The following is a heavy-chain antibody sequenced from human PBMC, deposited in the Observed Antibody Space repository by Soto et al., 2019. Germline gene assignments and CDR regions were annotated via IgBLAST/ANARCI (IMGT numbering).Heavy chain of an antibody. D-gene: IGHD6-6*01. CDR2: INPSGGST. J-gene: IGHJ6*02. CDR3: ARESRPGLGSSSSASFYCYYGMDV. V-gene: IGHV1-46*01. Sequence: ASVKVSCKASGYTFTSYYMHWVRQAPGQGLEWMGIINPSGGSTSYAQKFQGRVTMTRDTSTSTVYMELSSLRSEDTAVYYCARESRPGLGSSSSASFYCYYGMDVWGQGTTVTVSS. CDR1: GYTFTSYY.